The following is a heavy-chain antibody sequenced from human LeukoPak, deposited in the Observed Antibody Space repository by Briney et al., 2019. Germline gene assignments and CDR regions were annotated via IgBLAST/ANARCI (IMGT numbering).Heavy chain of an antibody. CDR1: GFTFDDYG. J-gene: IGHJ4*02. V-gene: IGHV3-20*04. CDR2: INWNGGST. CDR3: ARVSGLGSYYDSSGYPDY. D-gene: IGHD3-22*01. Sequence: GGSLRLSCAASGFTFDDYGMSWVRQAPGKGLEWVSGINWNGGSTGYADSVKGRFTISRDNAKNSQYLQMNSLRAEDTALYYCARVSGLGSYYDSSGYPDYWGQGTLVTVSS.